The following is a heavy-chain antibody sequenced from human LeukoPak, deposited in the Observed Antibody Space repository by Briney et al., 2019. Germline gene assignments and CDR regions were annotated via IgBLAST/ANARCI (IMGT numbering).Heavy chain of an antibody. CDR1: GLTFSSYS. J-gene: IGHJ4*02. CDR3: ARDGRLATFDY. CDR2: ISSSSSYI. D-gene: IGHD3-9*01. V-gene: IGHV3-21*04. Sequence: PGGSLRLSCAAAGLTFSSYSMNWVRQAPGKGLEWVSSISSSSSYIYYADSVKGRFTISRDNSKNALYLQMNSLRVEDTAVYYCARDGRLATFDYWGQGTLVTVSS.